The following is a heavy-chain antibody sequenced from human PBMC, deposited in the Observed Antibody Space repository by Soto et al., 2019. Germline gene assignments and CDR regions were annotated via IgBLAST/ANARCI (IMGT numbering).Heavy chain of an antibody. CDR1: GYSFTTYW. CDR3: ARFRRGAYSSGWYSPSGYYNYGIDV. J-gene: IGHJ6*02. Sequence: GESLKISCKASGYSFTTYWIGWGRQMPGKGLEWMGIIHPGDSDTKYSPSLQGQVSFSADTTISTAYLQWTSLKASTTAIYYCARFRRGAYSSGWYSPSGYYNYGIDVWGQGTKFTAS. CDR2: IHPGDSDT. D-gene: IGHD6-19*01. V-gene: IGHV5-51*01.